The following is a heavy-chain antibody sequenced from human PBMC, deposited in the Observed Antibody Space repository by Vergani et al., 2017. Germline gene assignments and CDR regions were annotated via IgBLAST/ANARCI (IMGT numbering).Heavy chain of an antibody. D-gene: IGHD3-10*01. V-gene: IGHV4-34*01. CDR3: AGGKGSGSYYPFDY. CDR1: GGSFSGYY. CDR2: INHSGST. Sequence: QVQLQQWGAGLLKPSETLSLTCAVYGGSFSGYYWSWIRQPPGKGLEWIGEINHSGSTNYNPSLKSRVTRSVDTSKNQFSLKLSAVTAADTAVYYCAGGKGSGSYYPFDYWGQGTLVTVSA. J-gene: IGHJ4*02.